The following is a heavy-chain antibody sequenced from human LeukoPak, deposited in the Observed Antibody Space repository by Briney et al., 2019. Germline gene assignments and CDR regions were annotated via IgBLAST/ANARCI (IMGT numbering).Heavy chain of an antibody. CDR1: GGSISSGSYY. J-gene: IGHJ3*02. CDR3: ARGRITIFGVVTAALGI. Sequence: SQTLSLTCTVSGGSISSGSYYWSWIRQPAGKGLEWIGRIYTSGSTNYNPSLKSRVTISVDTPKNQFSLKLSSVTAADTAVYYCARGRITIFGVVTAALGIWGQGTMVTVSS. CDR2: IYTSGST. D-gene: IGHD3-3*01. V-gene: IGHV4-61*02.